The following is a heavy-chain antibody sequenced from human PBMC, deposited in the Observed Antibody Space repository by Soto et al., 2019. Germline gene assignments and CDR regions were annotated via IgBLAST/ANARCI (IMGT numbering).Heavy chain of an antibody. CDR2: INPSGGST. J-gene: IGHJ4*02. V-gene: IGHV1-46*03. CDR3: ARTNGSRFEGYYFDY. D-gene: IGHD3-10*01. CDR1: GYTFTSYY. Sequence: ASVKVSCKASGYTFTSYYMHWVRQAPGQGLEWMGIINPSGGSTSYAQKFQGRVTMTRDTSTSTVYMELSSLRSEDTAVYYCARTNGSRFEGYYFDYWGQGTLVTVSS.